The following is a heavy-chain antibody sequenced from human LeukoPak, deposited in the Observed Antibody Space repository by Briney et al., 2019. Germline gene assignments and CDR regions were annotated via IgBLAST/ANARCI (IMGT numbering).Heavy chain of an antibody. D-gene: IGHD1-26*01. J-gene: IGHJ4*02. CDR1: GFTFSSYG. CDR3: AKDAAGVGATDNNDY. CDR2: ISGSGGST. Sequence: PGGTLRLSCAASGFTFSSYGMSWVRQAPGKGLEWVSAISGSGGSTYYADSVKGRFTISRDNSKNTLYLQMNSLRAEDTAVYHCAKDAAGVGATDNNDYWGQGTLVTVSS. V-gene: IGHV3-23*01.